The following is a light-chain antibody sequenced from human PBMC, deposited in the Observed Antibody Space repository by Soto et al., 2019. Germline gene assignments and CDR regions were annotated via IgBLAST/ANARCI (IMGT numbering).Light chain of an antibody. V-gene: IGKV3-20*01. CDR1: QSVTSNY. CDR2: AAS. CDR3: QKYNSAPHT. Sequence: EIVLTQSPGTLSLSPGERATLSCRASQSVTSNYLAWYQQKPGQAPRLLIYAASSRATGIPDRFSGSGSGTDFTLTISSLQPEDVATYYCQKYNSAPHTFGQGTKLEIK. J-gene: IGKJ2*01.